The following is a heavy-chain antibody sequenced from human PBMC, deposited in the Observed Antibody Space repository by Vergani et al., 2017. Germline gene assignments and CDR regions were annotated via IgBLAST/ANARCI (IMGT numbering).Heavy chain of an antibody. D-gene: IGHD2-2*01. J-gene: IGHJ4*02. CDR3: ARVGTSSNRDYFDY. CDR2: INPNSGGT. V-gene: IGHV1-2*02. CDR1: GYSFTSYW. Sequence: VQLVQSGAEVKKPGESLKISCKGSGYSFTSYWIGWVRQMPGKGLEWMGWINPNSGGTNYAQKFQGRVTMTRDTSISTAYMELSNLRSDDTAVYYCARVGTSSNRDYFDYWGQGTLVTVSS.